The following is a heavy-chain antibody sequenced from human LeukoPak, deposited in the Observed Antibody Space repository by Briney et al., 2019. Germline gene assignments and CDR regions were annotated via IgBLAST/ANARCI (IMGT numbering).Heavy chain of an antibody. CDR1: GGSISSYY. J-gene: IGHJ6*02. Sequence: SETLSLTCTVSGGSISSYYWSWIRQPPGKGLGWIGYIYYSGSTNYNPSLKSRVTISVDTSKNQFSLKLSSVTAADTAVYYCARFFFYDTRGMDVWGQGTTVTVSS. CDR2: IYYSGST. D-gene: IGHD3-22*01. V-gene: IGHV4-59*01. CDR3: ARFFFYDTRGMDV.